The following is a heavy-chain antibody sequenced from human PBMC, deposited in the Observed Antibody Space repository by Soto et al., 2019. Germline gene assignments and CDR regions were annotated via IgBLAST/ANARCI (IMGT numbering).Heavy chain of an antibody. J-gene: IGHJ5*02. CDR2: ISAYNGNT. CDR3: ARIRFLEWFWFDP. V-gene: IGHV1-18*01. CDR1: GYTYTSYG. Sequence: GASVQVSCNPPGYTYTSYGISSVRQAPGQGLEWMGWISAYNGNTNYAQKLQGRVTMTTDTSTSTAYMELRSLRSDDTAVYYCARIRFLEWFWFDPWGQGTLVTVSS. D-gene: IGHD3-3*01.